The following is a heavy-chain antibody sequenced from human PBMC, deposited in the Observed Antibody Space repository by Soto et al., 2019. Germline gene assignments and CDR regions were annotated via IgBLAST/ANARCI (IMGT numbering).Heavy chain of an antibody. CDR2: IIPIYGTA. V-gene: IGHV1-69*13. J-gene: IGHJ6*02. Sequence: SVKVSCKASGGTFSSFTISWVLQAPGQGLERMGGIIPIYGTANYAQKFQGRVTITADASTRTAYMELSSLRSEDTAVYYCAKDRRADWESYYYYAMDVWGQGTTVTVSS. CDR1: GGTFSSFT. CDR3: AKDRRADWESYYYYAMDV. D-gene: IGHD1-26*01.